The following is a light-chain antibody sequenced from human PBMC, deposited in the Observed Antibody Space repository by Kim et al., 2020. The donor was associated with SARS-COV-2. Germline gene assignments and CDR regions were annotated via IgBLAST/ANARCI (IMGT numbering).Light chain of an antibody. J-gene: IGLJ3*02. V-gene: IGLV3-25*03. CDR1: AVPKQY. CDR3: QSADSSGTWV. Sequence: SYELTQPPSVSVSPGQTARITCSGDAVPKQYAYWYQQKPGQAPVLVIYKDSERPSGIPERFSGSSSGTTVTLTISGVQAEDEADYYCQSADSSGTWVFGGGTQLTVL. CDR2: KDS.